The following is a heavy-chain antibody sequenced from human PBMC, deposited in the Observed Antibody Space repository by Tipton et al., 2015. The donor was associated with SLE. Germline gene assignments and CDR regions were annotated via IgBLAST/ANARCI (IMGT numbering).Heavy chain of an antibody. Sequence: GLVKPSETLSLTCTVSGGSMSPHHWSWVRQAPGKGLEWISGISGVDSTTFYADSVKGRFTISRDNSKNTVYLQMNSLRAEDTAIYYCAKDRSSTWPGAESFLDWGQGTLVTVSS. J-gene: IGHJ1*01. CDR3: AKDRSSTWPGAESFLD. V-gene: IGHV3-23*01. CDR2: ISGVDSTT. CDR1: GGSMSPHH. D-gene: IGHD2-2*01.